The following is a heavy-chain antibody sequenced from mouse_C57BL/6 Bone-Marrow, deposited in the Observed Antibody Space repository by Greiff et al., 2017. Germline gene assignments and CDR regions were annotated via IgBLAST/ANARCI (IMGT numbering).Heavy chain of an antibody. CDR1: GYAFSSYW. V-gene: IGHV1-80*01. CDR2: IYPGDGDT. J-gene: IGHJ2*01. D-gene: IGHD1-1*01. CDR3: ATFYYGSSYDY. Sequence: QVQLQQSGAELVKPGASVKISCKASGYAFSSYWMNWVKQRPGKGLEWIGQIYPGDGDTNYNGKFKGKATLTADKSSSTAYMQLSSLTSEDSAVYFCATFYYGSSYDYLGQGTTLTVSS.